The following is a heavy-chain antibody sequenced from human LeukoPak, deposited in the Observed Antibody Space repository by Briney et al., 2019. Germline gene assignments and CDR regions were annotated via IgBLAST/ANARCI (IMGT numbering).Heavy chain of an antibody. CDR1: GFTFSSYA. Sequence: GGSLRLSCAASGFTFSSYAMNWVRQAPGKGLEWVSTISGSDDSTYYADSAKGRFTVSRDNSKNTLYLQMNSLRAEDTAIYYCAKDLGYSYGYSYYFDYWGQGTLVTVSS. J-gene: IGHJ4*02. V-gene: IGHV3-23*01. D-gene: IGHD5-18*01. CDR2: ISGSDDST. CDR3: AKDLGYSYGYSYYFDY.